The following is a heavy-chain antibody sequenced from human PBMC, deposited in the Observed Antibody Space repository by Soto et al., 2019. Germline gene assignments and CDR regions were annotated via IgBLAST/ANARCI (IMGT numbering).Heavy chain of an antibody. V-gene: IGHV3-66*01. J-gene: IGHJ4*02. D-gene: IGHD3-22*01. CDR2: IYSGGST. CDR3: ARDPQYYDSSGYPDY. Sequence: PGESLRLSCAASGFTVSSNYMSWVRQAPGKGLEWVSVIYSGGSTYYADSVKGRFTISRDNSKNTLYLQMNSLRAEDTAMYYCARDPQYYDSSGYPDYWGQGTLVTVSS. CDR1: GFTVSSNY.